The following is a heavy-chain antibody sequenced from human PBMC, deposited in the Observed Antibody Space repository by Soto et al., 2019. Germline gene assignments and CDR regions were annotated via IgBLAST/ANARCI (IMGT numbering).Heavy chain of an antibody. CDR2: IYYSGST. CDR1: GGSIITYY. J-gene: IGHJ4*02. CDR3: ARAPRGNYGYPSYFDY. D-gene: IGHD3-10*01. V-gene: IGHV4-59*08. Sequence: SETLSLTCTVSGGSIITYYWSWIRQPPGKGLEWIGYIYYSGSTNYNPSLKSRVTISADTSKNQFSLKLNSMTAADTAVYYCARAPRGNYGYPSYFDYWGQGTLVTVSS.